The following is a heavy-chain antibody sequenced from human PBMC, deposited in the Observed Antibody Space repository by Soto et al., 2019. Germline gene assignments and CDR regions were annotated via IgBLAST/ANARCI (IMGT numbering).Heavy chain of an antibody. CDR1: GFTFSDYY. J-gene: IGHJ3*02. D-gene: IGHD3-9*01. CDR2: IGSSSSYT. V-gene: IGHV3-11*05. Sequence: PGGFLRLSCAASGFTFSDYYMSWIRQAPGKGLEWVSYIGSSSSYTNYADSVKGRFTISRDSAKNSLYLQMNSLRAEDTAVYYCARDADILTGSDAFDIWGQGTMVTVS. CDR3: ARDADILTGSDAFDI.